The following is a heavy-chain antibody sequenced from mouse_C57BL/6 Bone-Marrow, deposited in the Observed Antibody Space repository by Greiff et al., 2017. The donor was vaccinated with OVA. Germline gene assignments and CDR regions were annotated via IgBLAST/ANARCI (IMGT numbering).Heavy chain of an antibody. CDR1: GYTFTDYD. J-gene: IGHJ2*01. D-gene: IGHD2-5*01. CDR2: INPYNGGT. Sequence: EVQLQQSGPVLVKPGASVKMSCKASGYTFTDYDMNWVKQSHGKSLEWIGVINPYNGGTSYNQKFKGKATLTVDNSSSTAYMELNSLTSADSSVYYCARGRIDSNYLDYWGQGTTLTVSS. CDR3: ARGRIDSNYLDY. V-gene: IGHV1-19*01.